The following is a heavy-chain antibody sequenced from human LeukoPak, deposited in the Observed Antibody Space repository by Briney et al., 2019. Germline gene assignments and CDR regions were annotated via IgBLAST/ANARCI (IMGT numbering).Heavy chain of an antibody. D-gene: IGHD3-22*01. J-gene: IGHJ1*01. CDR2: INPSGGST. Sequence: ASLRDSCKASGYTFTSYFMHCVRQAPGQGLEWMGIINPSGGSTNYAQKFQGRVTMTRDTSTSTVYMELSSLRSEDTAVYYCARAHYYDSSDYGGIEHWGQGTLVTVSS. V-gene: IGHV1-46*01. CDR3: ARAHYYDSSDYGGIEH. CDR1: GYTFTSYF.